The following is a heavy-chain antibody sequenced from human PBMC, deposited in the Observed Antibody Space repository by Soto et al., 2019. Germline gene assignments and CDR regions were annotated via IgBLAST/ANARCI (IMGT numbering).Heavy chain of an antibody. Sequence: SVKVPCKASGGTFSSYAISWVRQAPGQGLEWMGGIIPIFGTANYAQKFQGRVTITADESTSTAYMELSSLRSEDTAVYYCASLYCTNGVCRYISFDYWGQGTLVTVSS. CDR1: GGTFSSYA. J-gene: IGHJ4*02. CDR3: ASLYCTNGVCRYISFDY. D-gene: IGHD2-8*01. CDR2: IIPIFGTA. V-gene: IGHV1-69*13.